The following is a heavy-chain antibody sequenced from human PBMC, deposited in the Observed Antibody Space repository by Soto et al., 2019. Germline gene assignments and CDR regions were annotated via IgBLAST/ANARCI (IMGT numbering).Heavy chain of an antibody. CDR2: ISWNSGSI. CDR1: GFTFDDYA. CDR3: AKASYKYYYSYIDF. D-gene: IGHD1-1*01. Sequence: GGSLRLSCAASGFTFDDYAMHWVRQGPGKGLEWVSGISWNSGSIGYADSAKGRFTISRDNAKKSLFLQMNSLRAEDTALYYCAKASYKYYYSYIDFWGKGTAVTVSS. J-gene: IGHJ6*03. V-gene: IGHV3-9*01.